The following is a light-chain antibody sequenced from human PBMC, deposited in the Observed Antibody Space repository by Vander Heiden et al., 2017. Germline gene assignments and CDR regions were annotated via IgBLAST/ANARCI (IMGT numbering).Light chain of an antibody. CDR1: QSVSSSY. J-gene: IGKJ4*01. CDR3: QQYYRSPLT. Sequence: EIVLTQSPDTLSLSPGERATLSCRAAQSVSSSYLAWYQQKPGQSPRLLIYCASSRAAGIPDRFSGSGSGTDFALTISRLEPEDFAVYFCQQYYRSPLTFGGGTKVEIK. V-gene: IGKV3-20*01. CDR2: CAS.